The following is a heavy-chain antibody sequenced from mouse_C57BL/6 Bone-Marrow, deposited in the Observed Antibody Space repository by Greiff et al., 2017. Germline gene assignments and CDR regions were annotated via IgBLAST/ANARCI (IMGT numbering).Heavy chain of an antibody. CDR3: ARGLYGSPYCYAMDY. V-gene: IGHV1-81*01. Sequence: VQLQQSGAELARPGASVKLSCKASGYTFTSYGISWVKQRTGQGLEWIGEIYPRSGNTYYNEKFKGKATLTADKSSSTAYMELRSLTSEDSAVYFCARGLYGSPYCYAMDYWGQGTSVTVSS. CDR2: IYPRSGNT. D-gene: IGHD1-1*01. J-gene: IGHJ4*01. CDR1: GYTFTSYG.